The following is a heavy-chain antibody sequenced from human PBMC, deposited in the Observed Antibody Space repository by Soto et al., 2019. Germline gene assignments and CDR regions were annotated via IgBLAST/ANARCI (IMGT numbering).Heavy chain of an antibody. Sequence: XATLSLTCAVYGGSFTTYYWSWIRQSPGKGLEWIGEINNIGSTNYNPSLKSRVTISVDTSKNQFSLKLNSVTAADTAVYYCARGRSTTVTRRLFVYWGQGTLVTVSS. J-gene: IGHJ4*02. D-gene: IGHD4-4*01. CDR3: ARGRSTTVTRRLFVY. CDR1: GGSFTTYY. V-gene: IGHV4-34*01. CDR2: INNIGST.